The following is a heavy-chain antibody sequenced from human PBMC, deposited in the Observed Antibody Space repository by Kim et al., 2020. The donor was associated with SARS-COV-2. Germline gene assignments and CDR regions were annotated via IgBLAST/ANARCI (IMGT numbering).Heavy chain of an antibody. Sequence: AQKFHGRVTMTEDTSTDTAYMELSSLGSEDTAVYYCATGPVAGTVLWFDPWGQGTLVTVSS. CDR3: ATGPVAGTVLWFDP. J-gene: IGHJ5*02. D-gene: IGHD6-19*01. V-gene: IGHV1-24*01.